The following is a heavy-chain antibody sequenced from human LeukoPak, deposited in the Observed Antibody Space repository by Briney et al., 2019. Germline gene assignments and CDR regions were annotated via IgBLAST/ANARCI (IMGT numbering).Heavy chain of an antibody. Sequence: SETLSLTCTVSGGSISGGDYYWGWIRQPPGKGLEWIGYIYYSGSTYYNPSLKSRVTISVDTSKNQFSLKLSSVTAADTAVYYCARYTVVPVFDYWGQGTLVTVSS. CDR3: ARYTVVPVFDY. J-gene: IGHJ4*02. D-gene: IGHD2-2*01. CDR1: GGSISGGDYY. CDR2: IYYSGST. V-gene: IGHV4-30-4*08.